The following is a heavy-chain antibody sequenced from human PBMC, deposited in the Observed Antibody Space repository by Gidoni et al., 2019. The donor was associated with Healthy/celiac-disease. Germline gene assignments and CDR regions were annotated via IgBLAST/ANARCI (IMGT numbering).Heavy chain of an antibody. J-gene: IGHJ6*02. Sequence: EVQLLESGGGLVQPGGSLRLPCAASGFTFSSYAVSWVRQAPGKGLEWVSAISGSGGSTYYADSVKGRFTISRDNSKNTLYLQMNSLRAEDTAVYYCAKEQGDYYGSGSYYNLYYYYYYGMDVWGQGTTVTVSS. CDR3: AKEQGDYYGSGSYYNLYYYYYYGMDV. D-gene: IGHD3-10*01. V-gene: IGHV3-23*01. CDR2: ISGSGGST. CDR1: GFTFSSYA.